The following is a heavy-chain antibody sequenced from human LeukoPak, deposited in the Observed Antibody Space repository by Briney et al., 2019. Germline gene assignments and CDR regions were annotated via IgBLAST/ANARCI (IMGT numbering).Heavy chain of an antibody. J-gene: IGHJ4*02. D-gene: IGHD5-18*01. CDR2: TSSDGTKR. CDR3: ARGYRSDYYFDS. V-gene: IGHV3-30*04. CDR1: GFDFSNYV. Sequence: GGSLRLSCAASGFDFSNYVMNWVRQAPGKGLEWLAVTSSDGTKRYYADSVKGRFTISRDNSKNSLYLQMNSLRPEDTAVYYCARGYRSDYYFDSWGQGPLVPVTS.